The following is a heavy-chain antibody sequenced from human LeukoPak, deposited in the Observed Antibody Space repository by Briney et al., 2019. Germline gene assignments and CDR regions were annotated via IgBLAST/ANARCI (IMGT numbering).Heavy chain of an antibody. CDR1: GGSISSSSYY. CDR3: ARAPGDYYDSSGPRFDY. D-gene: IGHD3-22*01. J-gene: IGHJ4*02. CDR2: IYYSGST. Sequence: SETLSLTCTVSGGSISSSSYYWGWIRQPPGKGLEWIGSIYYSGSTYYNPSLKSRVTISVDTSKNQFSLKLSSVTAADTAVYYCARAPGDYYDSSGPRFDYWGQGTLVTVSS. V-gene: IGHV4-39*07.